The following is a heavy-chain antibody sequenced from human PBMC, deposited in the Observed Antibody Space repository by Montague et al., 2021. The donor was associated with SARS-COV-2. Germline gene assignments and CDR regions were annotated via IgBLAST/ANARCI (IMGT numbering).Heavy chain of an antibody. CDR2: IYYSGST. V-gene: IGHV4-39*01. CDR3: ARQKRRITIFGVVIPPVLPWFDP. J-gene: IGHJ5*02. D-gene: IGHD3-3*01. CDR1: GGSISSSSYY. Sequence: TLSLTCTVSGGSISSSSYYWGWIRQPPGKGLEWIGSIYYSGSTYYNPSLKSRVTISVDTSKNQFSLKLSSVTAADTAVYYCARQKRRITIFGVVIPPVLPWFDPWGQGTLVTVSS.